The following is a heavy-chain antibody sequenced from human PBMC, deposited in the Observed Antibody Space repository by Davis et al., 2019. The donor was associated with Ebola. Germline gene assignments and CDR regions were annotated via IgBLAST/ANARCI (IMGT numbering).Heavy chain of an antibody. CDR2: IKQDGSEK. CDR3: ARDRGWRCSGGSCYGDYFDY. Sequence: GESLKISCAASGFTFSSYWMSWVRQAPGKGLEWVANIKQDGSEKYYVDSVKGRFTISRDNAKNSLYLQMNSLRTEDTAVYYCARDRGWRCSGGSCYGDYFDYWGQGTLVTVSS. CDR1: GFTFSSYW. V-gene: IGHV3-7*01. D-gene: IGHD2-15*01. J-gene: IGHJ4*02.